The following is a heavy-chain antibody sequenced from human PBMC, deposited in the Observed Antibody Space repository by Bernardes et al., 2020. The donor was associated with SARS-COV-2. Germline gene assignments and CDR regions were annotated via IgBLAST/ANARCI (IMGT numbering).Heavy chain of an antibody. J-gene: IGHJ4*02. D-gene: IGHD6-13*01. V-gene: IGHV1-46*03. Sequence: ASVKVSCKASGYSFCSFYMHWVRQAPGQGLEWMGLINPTEGTTSYTQKFQGRVTMTSDTSTTTVYMELSSLKSEDTAVYYCSRGSSEAPVGTNFDYWGQGTLVPVSS. CDR1: GYSFCSFY. CDR2: INPTEGTT. CDR3: SRGSSEAPVGTNFDY.